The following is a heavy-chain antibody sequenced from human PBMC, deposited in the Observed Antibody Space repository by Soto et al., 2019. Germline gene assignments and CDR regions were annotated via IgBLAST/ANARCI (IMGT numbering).Heavy chain of an antibody. D-gene: IGHD3-9*01. CDR1: GFTFSSYG. V-gene: IGHV3-30*18. J-gene: IGHJ6*03. Sequence: QPGGSLRLSCAASGFTFSSYGMHWVRQAPGKGLEWVAVISYDGSNKYYADSVKGRFTISRDNSKNTLYLQMNSLRAEDTAVYYCAKTDTYYDNFVGVLHYMDVWGKGTTVTVSS. CDR3: AKTDTYYDNFVGVLHYMDV. CDR2: ISYDGSNK.